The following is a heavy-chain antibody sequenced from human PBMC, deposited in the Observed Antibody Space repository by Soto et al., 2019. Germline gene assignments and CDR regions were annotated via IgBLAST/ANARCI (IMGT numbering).Heavy chain of an antibody. CDR2: IYSAGNT. CDR1: GFTVSSNY. Sequence: EVQLVESGGDLVQPGGSLRLSCAASGFTVSSNYMSWVRQAPGKGLEWISIIYSAGNTYYADSVKGRFTISRDNSKKSLNLQMNSLGAEDTAVYYCARDFVVGGPTINYYYGMDVWGQGTTVTVSS. CDR3: ARDFVVGGPTINYYYGMDV. V-gene: IGHV3-66*01. D-gene: IGHD1-26*01. J-gene: IGHJ6*02.